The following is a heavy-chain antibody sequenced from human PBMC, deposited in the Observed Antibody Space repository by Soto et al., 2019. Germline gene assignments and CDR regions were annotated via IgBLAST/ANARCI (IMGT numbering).Heavy chain of an antibody. D-gene: IGHD6-13*01. V-gene: IGHV5-51*01. CDR2: IYPGDSDT. J-gene: IGHJ1*01. CDR1: GYSFTSYW. Sequence: PGESLKISCKGSGYSFTSYWIGWVRQMPGKGLEWMGIIYPGDSDTRYSPSFQGQVTISADKSSSTAYLQWGSLKASDTAMYYGARYTAAAGEYFHHWGQGTLVTVSS. CDR3: ARYTAAAGEYFHH.